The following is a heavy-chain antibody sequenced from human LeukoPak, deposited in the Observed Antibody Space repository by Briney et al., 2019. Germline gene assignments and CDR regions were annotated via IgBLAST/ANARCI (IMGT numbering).Heavy chain of an antibody. Sequence: SETLSLTCTVSGDSITNFYWSWIRQPPGKGLEWVAYIYHSGSINYNPSLKSRVTISLDTSRNQFSLKLSSVTAADTAVYYCARADYSNSPNDYWGQGTLVTVSS. CDR1: GDSITNFY. CDR3: ARADYSNSPNDY. V-gene: IGHV4-59*01. D-gene: IGHD4-11*01. J-gene: IGHJ4*02. CDR2: IYHSGSI.